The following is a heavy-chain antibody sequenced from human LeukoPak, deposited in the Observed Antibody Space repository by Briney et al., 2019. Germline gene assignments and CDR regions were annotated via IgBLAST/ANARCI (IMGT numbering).Heavy chain of an antibody. CDR2: IYPGDSDT. CDR1: EYSFNNYW. V-gene: IGHV5-51*01. J-gene: IGHJ4*02. CDR3: ARRRDLYSGSYYPFDY. D-gene: IGHD1-26*01. Sequence: GESLKISCKGSEYSFNNYWIGWVRQMPGKGLEWMGIIYPGDSDTRYSPSFQGQVTISADKSISTAYLQWSSLKASDTAMYYCARRRDLYSGSYYPFDYWGQGTLVTVSS.